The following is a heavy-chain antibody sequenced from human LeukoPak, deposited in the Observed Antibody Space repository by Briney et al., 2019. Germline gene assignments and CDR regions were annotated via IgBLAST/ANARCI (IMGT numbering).Heavy chain of an antibody. CDR3: ARDQAWFDP. V-gene: IGHV1-46*01. CDR1: EYTFISYY. J-gene: IGHJ5*02. CDR2: INPSGGST. Sequence: ASVKVSCKASEYTFISYYIHWVRQGPGQGLEWMGRINPSGGSTSYTQKFQGRVTMTTDTSTSTAYMELRSLRSDDTAVYYCARDQAWFDPWGQGTLVTVSS.